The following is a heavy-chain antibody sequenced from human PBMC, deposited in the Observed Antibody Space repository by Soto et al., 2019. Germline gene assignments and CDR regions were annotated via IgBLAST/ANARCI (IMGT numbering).Heavy chain of an antibody. D-gene: IGHD1-26*01. Sequence: VDSLKXSCKGSGYXLSSYWIGWVRQMPGKGLEWMGIIYPGDSDTRYSPSFQGQVTISADKSISTAYLQWSSLKASDTALFYCVTGEWELPTEYGMDVWGEGTTVTGSS. J-gene: IGHJ6*04. V-gene: IGHV5-51*01. CDR1: GYXLSSYW. CDR2: IYPGDSDT. CDR3: VTGEWELPTEYGMDV.